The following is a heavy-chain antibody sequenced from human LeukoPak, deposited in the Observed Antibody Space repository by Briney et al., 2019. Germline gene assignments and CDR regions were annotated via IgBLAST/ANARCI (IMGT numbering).Heavy chain of an antibody. CDR1: AYSSTSYC. V-gene: IGHV5-51*01. D-gene: IGHD2-2*01. Sequence: AASLKISCKGSAYSSTSYCIGWLRQMPRKSLEWMGIIYPRDSDTRYSPSFQGQVTISADKSTTTAYLQWSSLKASDTAMYYCARLDVVPAAPGGYYYYMDVWGKGTTVTVSS. CDR3: ARLDVVPAAPGGYYYYMDV. J-gene: IGHJ6*03. CDR2: IYPRDSDT.